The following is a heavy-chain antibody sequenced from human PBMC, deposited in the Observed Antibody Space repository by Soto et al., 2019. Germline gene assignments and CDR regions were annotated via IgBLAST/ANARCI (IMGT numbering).Heavy chain of an antibody. J-gene: IGHJ4*02. Sequence: ASVKVSCKASGYTFTGYYMHWVRQAPGQGLEWMGWINPNSGGTNYAQKFQGRVTITADESTSTAYMELSSLRSEDTAVYYCARAWQLVKGGFDYWGQGTLVTVSS. V-gene: IGHV1-2*02. CDR2: INPNSGGT. CDR3: ARAWQLVKGGFDY. D-gene: IGHD6-6*01. CDR1: GYTFTGYY.